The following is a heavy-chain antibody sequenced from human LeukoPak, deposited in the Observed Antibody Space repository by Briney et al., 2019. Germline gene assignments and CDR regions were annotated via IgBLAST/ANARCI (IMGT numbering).Heavy chain of an antibody. Sequence: GGSLRLSCATSGFIFSNYNMNWVRQAPGKGLEWVAYISSSSGTIYYADSVKGRFTISRDNAKDSLHLQMNSLRAEDTAVYYCARARRAGNDYWGQGTLATVSS. CDR2: ISSSSGTI. V-gene: IGHV3-48*04. CDR1: GFIFSNYN. J-gene: IGHJ4*02. D-gene: IGHD4-23*01. CDR3: ARARRAGNDY.